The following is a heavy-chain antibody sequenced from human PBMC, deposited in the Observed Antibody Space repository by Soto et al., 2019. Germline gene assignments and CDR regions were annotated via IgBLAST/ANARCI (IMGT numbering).Heavy chain of an antibody. J-gene: IGHJ1*01. CDR1: RGSITSSNW. CDR3: ASSLSKDSSSNGGY. CDR2: IYHSGRT. V-gene: IGHV4-4*02. D-gene: IGHD6-6*01. Sequence: QVQLQESGPGLVKPSGTLSLTCAVSRGSITSSNWWSWVRQPPGKGLEWIGEIYHSGRTNYNPSLKIRVTISVDKSTHEFSLKLSSVTAADTAVYYCASSLSKDSSSNGGYWGQGTLVTVCS.